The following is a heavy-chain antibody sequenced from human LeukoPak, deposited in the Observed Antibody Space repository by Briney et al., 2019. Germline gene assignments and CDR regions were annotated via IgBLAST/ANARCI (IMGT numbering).Heavy chain of an antibody. CDR1: GYTFRSYD. CDR2: MNPDSGNS. CDR3: ARRGRFRGVMQPYFDL. J-gene: IGHJ4*02. V-gene: IGHV1-8*01. Sequence: GASVKVSCKASGYTFRSYDVIWVRQASGQGLEWMGWMNPDSGNSGSAQKFQGRLTMTRDTSSNTAQMELNRLTSEDTAVYYCARRGRFRGVMQPYFDLWGQGTRIIVSS. D-gene: IGHD3-16*01.